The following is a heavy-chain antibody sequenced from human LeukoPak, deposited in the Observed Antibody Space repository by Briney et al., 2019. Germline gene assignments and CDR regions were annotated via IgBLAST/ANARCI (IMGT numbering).Heavy chain of an antibody. CDR2: IIPIFGTA. CDR1: GGTFSSYA. J-gene: IGHJ4*02. D-gene: IGHD6-13*01. V-gene: IGHV1-69*05. CDR3: ASDPQLSSNFDY. Sequence: SVKVSCKASGGTFSSYAISWVRQAPGQGLEWMGGIIPIFGTANYAQKFQGRVTITTDESTSTAYMELSSLRSEDTAVYYCASDPQLSSNFDYWGQGTLVTVSS.